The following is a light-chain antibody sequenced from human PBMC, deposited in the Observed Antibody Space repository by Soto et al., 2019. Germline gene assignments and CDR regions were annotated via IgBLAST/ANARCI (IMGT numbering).Light chain of an antibody. CDR1: SSDVGAYNY. CDR2: DVS. J-gene: IGLJ1*01. CDR3: SSCTTSGNYV. V-gene: IGLV2-14*01. Sequence: QSVLTQPASVSGSPGQSTAISCTGTSSDVGAYNYVSWYQQHPGKAPNLMIFDVSNRPSGVSNRFSGSKSGNTASLTISGLQAEDEADYYCSSCTTSGNYVFGTGTKVTVL.